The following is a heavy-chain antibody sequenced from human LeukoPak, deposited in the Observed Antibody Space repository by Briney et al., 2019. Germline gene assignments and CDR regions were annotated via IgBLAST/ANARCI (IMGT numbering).Heavy chain of an antibody. V-gene: IGHV4-59*01. J-gene: IGHJ6*03. CDR1: GGSISSYY. Sequence: SETLSLTCTVSGGSISSYYWSWIRQPPGKGLEWIGYISYSGSTNCNPSLKSRVTISVDTSKNQFSLRLNSVTAADTAVYYCARTTEGYCSSASCFGFSYSYYMDVWGKGTTVTISS. D-gene: IGHD2-2*01. CDR2: ISYSGST. CDR3: ARTTEGYCSSASCFGFSYSYYMDV.